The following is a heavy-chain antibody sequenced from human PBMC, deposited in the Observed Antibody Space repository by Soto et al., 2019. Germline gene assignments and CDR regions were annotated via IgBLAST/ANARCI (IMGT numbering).Heavy chain of an antibody. CDR3: VKANRGYGSFDH. V-gene: IGHV4-59*01. Sequence: PSETLSLTCTVAGDSISNYYCSWIRQSPGKGLEWIGYIYYSGSTNYNPSLKSRVTISIDKSKNQFSLKLTSVTAADTAVYYCVKANRGYGSFDHWGQGMLVT. J-gene: IGHJ4*02. CDR1: GDSISNYY. D-gene: IGHD5-12*01. CDR2: IYYSGST.